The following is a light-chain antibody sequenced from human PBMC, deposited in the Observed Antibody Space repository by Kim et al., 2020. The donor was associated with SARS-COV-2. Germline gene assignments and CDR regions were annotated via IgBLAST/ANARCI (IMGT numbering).Light chain of an antibody. Sequence: QSALTQPPSASGSPGQSVTISCSGTSSDVGGYNYVSWYQQHPGKAPKLMNYEVSPRPSGVPDRFSGSKSGNTASLTVSGLQAEDEADYYCSSYAGSNNWVFGGGTQLTVL. CDR3: SSYAGSNNWV. CDR1: SSDVGGYNY. J-gene: IGLJ3*02. CDR2: EVS. V-gene: IGLV2-8*01.